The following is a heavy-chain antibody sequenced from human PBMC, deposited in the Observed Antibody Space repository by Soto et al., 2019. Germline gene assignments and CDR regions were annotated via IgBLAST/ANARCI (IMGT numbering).Heavy chain of an antibody. D-gene: IGHD3-10*01. CDR3: ARDGQQEGDLIQYNWFDP. Sequence: WETLSLTFAVYGGSFSGYYWSWIRHPPGKGLEWIGDINHSGSTNYNPSLKSRVTISVDTSKNQFSLKLSSVTAADTAVYYCARDGQQEGDLIQYNWFDPWGQGTLVTVSS. V-gene: IGHV4-34*01. J-gene: IGHJ5*02. CDR2: INHSGST. CDR1: GGSFSGYY.